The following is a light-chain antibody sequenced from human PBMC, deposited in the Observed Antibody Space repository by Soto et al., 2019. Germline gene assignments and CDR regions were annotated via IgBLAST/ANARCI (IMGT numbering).Light chain of an antibody. J-gene: IGLJ2*01. V-gene: IGLV7-46*01. Sequence: QTVVTQEPSLTVSPGGTVTLTSGSSTCAVTSGHYPYWFQQKPGQAPKTLIYDTSIKHSWTPGRFSGSLLGGKAALTLSGAQPEDEAEYSCLLSYNGARVFGGGTKLTVL. CDR1: TCAVTSGHY. CDR2: DTS. CDR3: LLSYNGARV.